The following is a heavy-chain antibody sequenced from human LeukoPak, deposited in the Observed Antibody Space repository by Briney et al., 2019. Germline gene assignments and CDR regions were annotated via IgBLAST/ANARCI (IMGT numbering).Heavy chain of an antibody. Sequence: SVKVSCKTSGDTFNSYTISWVRQAPGQGLEWMGRIIPILGIANYAQKFQGRVTITADKSTSTAYMELSSLRSEDTAVYHCTRGPIVAVRNYFDYWGQGTLVTVSS. CDR3: TRGPIVAVRNYFDY. V-gene: IGHV1-69*02. J-gene: IGHJ4*02. D-gene: IGHD3-22*01. CDR2: IIPILGIA. CDR1: GDTFNSYT.